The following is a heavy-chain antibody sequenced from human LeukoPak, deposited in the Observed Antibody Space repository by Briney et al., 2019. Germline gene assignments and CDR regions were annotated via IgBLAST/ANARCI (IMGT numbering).Heavy chain of an antibody. CDR1: GYTFTSYD. Sequence: ASVKVSCKASGYTFTSYDINWVRQATGQGLEWMGWISAYNGNTNYAQKLQGRVTMTTDTSTSTAYMELRSLRSDDTAVYYCARVWFGELLSDAFDIWGQGTMVTVSS. CDR2: ISAYNGNT. V-gene: IGHV1-18*01. J-gene: IGHJ3*02. CDR3: ARVWFGELLSDAFDI. D-gene: IGHD3-10*01.